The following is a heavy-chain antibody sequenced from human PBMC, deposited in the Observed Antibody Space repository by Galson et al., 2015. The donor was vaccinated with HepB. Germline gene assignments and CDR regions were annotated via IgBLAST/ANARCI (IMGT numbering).Heavy chain of an antibody. Sequence: SLRLSCAASGFTFSSYGMHWVRQAPGKGLEWVAVISYDGSNKYYADSVKGRFTISRDNSKNTLYLQMNSLRAEDTAVYYCAKTGTTESVYWGQGTLVTVSS. CDR1: GFTFSSYG. CDR3: AKTGTTESVY. V-gene: IGHV3-30*18. D-gene: IGHD4-17*01. J-gene: IGHJ4*02. CDR2: ISYDGSNK.